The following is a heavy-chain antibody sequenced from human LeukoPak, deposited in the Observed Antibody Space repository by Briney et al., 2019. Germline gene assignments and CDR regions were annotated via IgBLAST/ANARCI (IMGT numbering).Heavy chain of an antibody. V-gene: IGHV3-53*01. CDR3: ARGVPMTTVTTDAFDI. CDR2: IYSGGST. D-gene: IGHD4-17*01. CDR1: GFTVSSNY. J-gene: IGHJ3*02. Sequence: GVTLRLSCAASGFTVSSNYMSWVRQAPGKGLEWVSVIYSGGSTYYADSVKGRFTISRDNSKNTLYLQMNSLRAEDTAVYYCARGVPMTTVTTDAFDIWGQGTMVTVSS.